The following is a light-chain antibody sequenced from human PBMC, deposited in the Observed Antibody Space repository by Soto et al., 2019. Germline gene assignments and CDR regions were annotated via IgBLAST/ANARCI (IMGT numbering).Light chain of an antibody. CDR3: SSYTSSSTLVV. V-gene: IGLV2-14*01. Sequence: QPASVSGSPGQSITISCTGTSSDVGGYNYVSWYQQHPGKAPKLMIYDVSNRPSGVSDRFSGSKSGNTASLTISGLQAEDEADYYCSSYTSSSTLVVFGGGTKLTVL. J-gene: IGLJ2*01. CDR1: SSDVGGYNY. CDR2: DVS.